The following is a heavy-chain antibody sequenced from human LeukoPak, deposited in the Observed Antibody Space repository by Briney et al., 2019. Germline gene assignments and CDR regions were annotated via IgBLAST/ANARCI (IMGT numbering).Heavy chain of an antibody. V-gene: IGHV3-23*01. Sequence: GGSLRLSCAASGFTFSKYAMTWVRQAPGKGLEWVSYISSSGSTIYYADSVKGRFTISRDNSKNTLYLQMNSLRAEDTAIYYCAKASAMIVVVSKHFDYWGQGTLVTVSS. CDR3: AKASAMIVVVSKHFDY. CDR1: GFTFSKYA. D-gene: IGHD3-22*01. J-gene: IGHJ4*02. CDR2: ISSSGSTI.